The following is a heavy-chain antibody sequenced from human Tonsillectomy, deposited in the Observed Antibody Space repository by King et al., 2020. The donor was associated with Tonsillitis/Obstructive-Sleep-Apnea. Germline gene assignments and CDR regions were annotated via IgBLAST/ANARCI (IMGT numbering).Heavy chain of an antibody. J-gene: IGHJ4*02. D-gene: IGHD2-2*01. CDR3: ARITSTSCHGDY. CDR1: GFSLSTSGVC. Sequence: VTLKESGPSLVKPTQTLTLTCTFSGFSLSTSGVCVSWIRQPPGKALEWLARIDWDDDEYYTTSLKTRLTISKDTSRNQVVLTMTNMDPVDTATYYCARITSTSCHGDYWGQGTLVTVSS. CDR2: IDWDDDE. V-gene: IGHV2-70*11.